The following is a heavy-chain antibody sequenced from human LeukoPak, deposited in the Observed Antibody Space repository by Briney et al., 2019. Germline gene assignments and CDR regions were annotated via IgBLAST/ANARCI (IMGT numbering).Heavy chain of an antibody. V-gene: IGHV1-2*02. D-gene: IGHD5-12*01. J-gene: IGHJ3*01. CDR2: INPNSGGT. CDR1: GYTFTAYY. Sequence: GASVKVSCKASGYTFTAYYMHWVRQAPGQGLEWVGWINPNSGGTNYAQKFQGRVTMTRDTSISTAYMELRRLRSDDTAVYFCARDPDTRYSAYDSTAFDFWGQGTMVTVSS. CDR3: ARDPDTRYSAYDSTAFDF.